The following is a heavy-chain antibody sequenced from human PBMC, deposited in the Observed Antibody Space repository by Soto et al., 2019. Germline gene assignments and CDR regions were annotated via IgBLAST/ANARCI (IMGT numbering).Heavy chain of an antibody. D-gene: IGHD6-19*01. CDR3: AKDSQWLVLDLFDY. CDR1: GFTFSSYG. Sequence: QVQLMESGGGVVQPGRSLRLSCAASGFTFSSYGMHWVRQAPGKGLEWVAVISYDGSNKYYADSVKGRFTISRDNSKNTLYLQMNSLRAEDTAVYYCAKDSQWLVLDLFDYWGQGTLVTVSS. V-gene: IGHV3-30*18. CDR2: ISYDGSNK. J-gene: IGHJ4*02.